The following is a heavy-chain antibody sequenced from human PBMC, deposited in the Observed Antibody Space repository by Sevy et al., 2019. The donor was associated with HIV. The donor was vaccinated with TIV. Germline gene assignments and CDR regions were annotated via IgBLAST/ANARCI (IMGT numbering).Heavy chain of an antibody. V-gene: IGHV1-69*13. CDR2: IIPIFGTT. CDR1: GGTFRHYA. D-gene: IGHD1-7*01. CDR3: AKSGGYNWNYFYFDY. Sequence: ASVKVSCKASGGTFRHYAINWVRQAPGQGLEWMGAIIPIFGTTNYAQKFQGRLTITADGSTNTDYMELSSLRSEDTAIYYCAKSGGYNWNYFYFDYWGQGALVTVSS. J-gene: IGHJ4*02.